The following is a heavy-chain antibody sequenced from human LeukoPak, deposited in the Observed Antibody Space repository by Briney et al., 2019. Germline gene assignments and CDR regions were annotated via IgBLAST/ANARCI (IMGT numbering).Heavy chain of an antibody. CDR2: TYYRSRWYN. D-gene: IGHD5-24*01. J-gene: IGHJ3*01. V-gene: IGHV6-1*01. CDR3: ARGGQGDGYSADEAFDF. CDR1: GDSVASNSTA. Sequence: SQTLSLTCVISGDSVASNSTACNWIRQSPSRGLEWLGRTYYRSRWYNDYALSMKSRITINPDTSKNQFSLQLNSVTPEDTAVYYCARGGQGDGYSADEAFDFWGQGTMVTVS.